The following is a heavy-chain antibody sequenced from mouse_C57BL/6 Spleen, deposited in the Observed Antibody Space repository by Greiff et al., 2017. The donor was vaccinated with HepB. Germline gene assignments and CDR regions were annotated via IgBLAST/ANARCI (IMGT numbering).Heavy chain of an antibody. CDR3: ARRAITTGDY. V-gene: IGHV1-82*01. D-gene: IGHD1-1*01. CDR2: IYPGDGDT. Sequence: LQESGPELVKPGASVKISCKASGYAFSSSWMNWVKQRPGKGLEWIGRIYPGDGDTNYNGKFKGKATLTADKSSSTAYMQLSNLTSEDSAVYFCARRAITTGDYWGQGTTLTVSS. CDR1: GYAFSSSW. J-gene: IGHJ2*01.